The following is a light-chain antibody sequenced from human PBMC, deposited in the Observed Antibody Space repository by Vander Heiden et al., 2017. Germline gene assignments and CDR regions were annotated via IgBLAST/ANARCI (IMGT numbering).Light chain of an antibody. CDR3: QHDDNLPFT. V-gene: IGKV1-33*01. Sequence: DFQMTQSPSSLSASVGDRVTITCQASQDISNYLNWYQQKPGKAPKLLIYDASNLETGVPSRFSGSGSGTDFTFTISSLQPEDFATYYCQHDDNLPFTFGGGTKVEIK. CDR1: QDISNY. CDR2: DAS. J-gene: IGKJ4*01.